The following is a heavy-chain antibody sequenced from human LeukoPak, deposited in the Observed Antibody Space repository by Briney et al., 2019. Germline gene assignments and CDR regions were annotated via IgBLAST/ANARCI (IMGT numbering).Heavy chain of an antibody. CDR3: ARAEITMIVVGGIGAFDI. CDR2: IYPGDSDT. D-gene: IGHD3-22*01. Sequence: GESLKISCKGSGYSFTSYWIGWVRQMPGKGLEWMGIIYPGDSDTRYSPSFQGQVTISADKSISTAYLQWSSLKASDTAMYYCARAEITMIVVGGIGAFDIWGQGTMVTVSS. V-gene: IGHV5-51*01. CDR1: GYSFTSYW. J-gene: IGHJ3*02.